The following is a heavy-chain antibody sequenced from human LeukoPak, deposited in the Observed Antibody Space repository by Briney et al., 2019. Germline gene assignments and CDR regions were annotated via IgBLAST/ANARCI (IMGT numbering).Heavy chain of an antibody. V-gene: IGHV3-33*08. D-gene: IGHD3-16*01. Sequence: QAGGSLRLSCAASGFTFSDAWVSWVRQAPGKGLEWVALIWNAGTNTYYADSVKGRFTISRDNSKNTLYLQMNSLRAEDTAVYYCVGDTPPGGDFYLDYWGQGTLVIVSS. CDR2: IWNAGTNT. CDR3: VGDTPPGGDFYLDY. CDR1: GFTFSDAW. J-gene: IGHJ4*02.